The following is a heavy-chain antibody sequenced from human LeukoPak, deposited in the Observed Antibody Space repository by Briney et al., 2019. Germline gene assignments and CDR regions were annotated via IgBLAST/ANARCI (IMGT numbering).Heavy chain of an antibody. CDR3: ARAAIVVVPAAVRYYFDY. CDR2: INHSGST. Sequence: PSETLSLTCAVYGGSFSGYYWSWIRQPPGKGLEWIGVINHSGSTNYNPSLKSRVTISVDTSKNQFSLKLSSVTAADTAVYYCARAAIVVVPAAVRYYFDYWGQGTLVTVSS. D-gene: IGHD2-2*02. J-gene: IGHJ4*02. V-gene: IGHV4-34*01. CDR1: GGSFSGYY.